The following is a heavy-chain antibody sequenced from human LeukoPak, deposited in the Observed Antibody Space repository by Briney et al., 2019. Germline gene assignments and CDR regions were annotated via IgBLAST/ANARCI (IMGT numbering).Heavy chain of an antibody. Sequence: RASVKVSCKASGYTFTSCDINWVRQAPGQGLEWMGWMNPNSGSTGYGQSFQGRITMTRDISIGTAYMELSNLTSEDTAIYYCTRGSSGRRDNWGQGTLVTVSA. CDR1: GYTFTSCD. J-gene: IGHJ4*02. V-gene: IGHV1-8*01. CDR3: TRGSSGRRDN. D-gene: IGHD6-19*01. CDR2: MNPNSGST.